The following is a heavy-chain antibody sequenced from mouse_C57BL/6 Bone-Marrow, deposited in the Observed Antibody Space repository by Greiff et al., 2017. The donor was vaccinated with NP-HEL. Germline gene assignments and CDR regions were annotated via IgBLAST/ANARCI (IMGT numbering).Heavy chain of an antibody. CDR1: GFTFSSYA. CDR2: ISDGGSYT. CDR3: ARDDGSRYFDV. D-gene: IGHD2-3*01. Sequence: EVQLVESGGGLVKPGGSLKLSCAASGFTFSSYAMSWVRQTPEKRLEWVATISDGGSYTYYPDNVKGRFTISRDNAKNNLYLQMSHLKSEDTAMYYCARDDGSRYFDVWGTGTTVTVSS. J-gene: IGHJ1*03. V-gene: IGHV5-4*01.